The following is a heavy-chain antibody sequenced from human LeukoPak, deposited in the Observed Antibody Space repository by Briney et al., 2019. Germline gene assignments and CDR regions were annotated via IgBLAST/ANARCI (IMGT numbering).Heavy chain of an antibody. V-gene: IGHV3-53*01. Sequence: GGSLRLSCAASGFTVSSNYMSRVRQAPGKGLEWISVMYSGGNTFYADSVKGRFTISRDNSKNTLYLQMNSLRAEDTAVYYCARWPDYFDTSRYYYGMDVWGQGTTVTVSS. J-gene: IGHJ6*02. CDR2: MYSGGNT. CDR1: GFTVSSNY. CDR3: ARWPDYFDTSRYYYGMDV. D-gene: IGHD3-22*01.